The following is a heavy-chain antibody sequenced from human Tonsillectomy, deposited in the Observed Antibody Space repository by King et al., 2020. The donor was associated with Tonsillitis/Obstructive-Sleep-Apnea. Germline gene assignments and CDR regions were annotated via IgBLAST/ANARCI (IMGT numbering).Heavy chain of an antibody. V-gene: IGHV3-23*04. CDR2: ISGSGGST. CDR1: GFTFSSYA. Sequence: VQLVESGGGLVQPGGSLRLSCAASGFTFSSYAMSWVRQAPGKGLEWVSAISGSGGSTYYADSVKGRFTISRDNSKNTLYLQMNSLRAEDTAVYYCAKVAVDDFYDIRGYAFDIWAHATLVTVSS. J-gene: IGHJ3*02. CDR3: AKVAVDDFYDIRGYAFDI. D-gene: IGHD3-22*01.